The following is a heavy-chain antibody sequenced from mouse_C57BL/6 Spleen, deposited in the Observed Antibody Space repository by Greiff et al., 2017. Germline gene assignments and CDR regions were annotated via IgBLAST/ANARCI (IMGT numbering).Heavy chain of an antibody. D-gene: IGHD1-1*01. CDR2: ISNGGGST. CDR1: GFTFSDYY. V-gene: IGHV5-12*01. CDR3: ARPYYYGSLEGYFDY. Sequence: EVQLVESGGGLVQPGGSLKLSCAASGFTFSDYYMYWVRQTPEKRLEWVAYISNGGGSTYYPDTVKGRFTISRDNAKNTLYLQMSRLKSEDTAMYYCARPYYYGSLEGYFDYWGQGTTLTVSS. J-gene: IGHJ2*01.